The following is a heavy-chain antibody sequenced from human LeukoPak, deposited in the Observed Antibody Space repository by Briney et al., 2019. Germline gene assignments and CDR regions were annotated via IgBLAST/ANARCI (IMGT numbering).Heavy chain of an antibody. CDR3: ARVGYDILTGYLKYFFDY. CDR1: GVSITTSNC. V-gene: IGHV4-4*02. CDR2: IYHRGST. J-gene: IGHJ4*02. D-gene: IGHD3-9*01. Sequence: SGTLSLTCTVSGVSITTSNCWSWVRQPPGKGLEWIGEIYHRGSTNYNPSLRSRVTISVDKSNNELSLKLSSVTAADTAIYYCARVGYDILTGYLKYFFDYWGQGTLVTVSS.